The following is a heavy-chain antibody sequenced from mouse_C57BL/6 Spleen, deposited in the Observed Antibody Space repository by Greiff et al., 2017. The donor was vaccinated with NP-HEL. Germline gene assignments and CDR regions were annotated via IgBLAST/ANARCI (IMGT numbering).Heavy chain of an antibody. CDR2: IDPSDSYT. Sequence: QVQLQQPGAELVMPGASVKLSCKASGYTFTSYWMHWVKQRPGQGLEWIGEIDPSDSYTNYNQKFKGKSTLTVDKSSSTAYMQLSSLTSEDSAVYYCARSGGSSSWFAYWGKGTLVTVSA. D-gene: IGHD1-1*01. J-gene: IGHJ3*01. CDR3: ARSGGSSSWFAY. CDR1: GYTFTSYW. V-gene: IGHV1-69*01.